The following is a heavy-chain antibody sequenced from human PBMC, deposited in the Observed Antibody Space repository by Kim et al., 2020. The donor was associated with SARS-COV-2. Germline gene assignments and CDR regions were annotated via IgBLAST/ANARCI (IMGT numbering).Heavy chain of an antibody. Sequence: SYIYYADSVKGRFTISRDNAKNSLYLQMNSLRAEDTAVYYCAREHYGMDVWGQGTTVTVSS. CDR2: SYI. CDR3: AREHYGMDV. V-gene: IGHV3-21*01. J-gene: IGHJ6*02.